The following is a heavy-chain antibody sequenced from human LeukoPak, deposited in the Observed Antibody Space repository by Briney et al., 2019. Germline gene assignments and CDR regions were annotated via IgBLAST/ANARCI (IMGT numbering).Heavy chain of an antibody. V-gene: IGHV4-59*12. CDR2: TFYSGNT. J-gene: IGHJ4*02. D-gene: IGHD5-12*01. CDR3: ARWVAWLAYYFDY. Sequence: PSETLSLTCTVSGGSITSYYWSWLRQPPGKGLEWIGYTFYSGNTNYSPSLKSRVTISVDTSKNQFSLKLSSVTAADTAVYYCARWVAWLAYYFDYWGQGTLVTVSS. CDR1: GGSITSYY.